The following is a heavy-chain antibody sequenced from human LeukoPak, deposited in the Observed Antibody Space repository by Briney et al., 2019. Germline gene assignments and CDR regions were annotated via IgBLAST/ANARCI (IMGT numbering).Heavy chain of an antibody. CDR1: GFTFDSYS. Sequence: EGSLRLSCAASGFTFDSYSMNWVRQAPGKGLEWISYISSSSTTIYYADSVKGRFTISRDNAKNSLYLQMNSLRAEDTAVYYCARDTRGESDYWGQGTLVTVSS. J-gene: IGHJ4*02. CDR3: ARDTRGESDY. CDR2: ISSSSTTI. D-gene: IGHD2-2*01. V-gene: IGHV3-48*04.